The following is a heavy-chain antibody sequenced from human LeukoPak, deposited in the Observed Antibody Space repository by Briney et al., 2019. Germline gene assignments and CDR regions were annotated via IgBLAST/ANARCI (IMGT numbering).Heavy chain of an antibody. CDR2: ISNNGGYT. V-gene: IGHV3-23*01. J-gene: IGHJ4*02. Sequence: GGSLRLSCAASGFTFSSSAMSWVRQAPGKGLEWVSAISNNGGYTYYADSVQGRFTISRDNSKNTLYLQMNSLRAEDTAVFYCAKIPPGYCSAGSCYLDYWGQGTLVTVSS. D-gene: IGHD2-15*01. CDR1: GFTFSSSA. CDR3: AKIPPGYCSAGSCYLDY.